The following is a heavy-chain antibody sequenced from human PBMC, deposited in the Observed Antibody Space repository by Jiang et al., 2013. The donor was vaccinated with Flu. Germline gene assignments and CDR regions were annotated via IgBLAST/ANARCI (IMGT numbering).Heavy chain of an antibody. CDR1: GGTFSSYG. CDR2: IIPILGLT. J-gene: IGHJ3*02. CDR3: AREPPPVTYATKFFDM. D-gene: IGHD2-21*02. V-gene: IGHV1-69*04. Sequence: GAEVKKPGSSMKVSCKASGGTFSSYGFGWVRQAPGQGLEWMGRIIPILGLTTYAQKLQGRVTITADKSTSTVYIEMSGLRSDDTAVYFCAREPPPVTYATKFFDMWGQGDNGRRLF.